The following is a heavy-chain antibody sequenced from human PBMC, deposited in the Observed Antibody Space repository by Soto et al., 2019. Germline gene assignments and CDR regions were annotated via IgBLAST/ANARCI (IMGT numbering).Heavy chain of an antibody. CDR2: ITTSGGTI. D-gene: IGHD3-10*01. CDR1: GFTFSNYE. V-gene: IGHV3-48*03. Sequence: EVQLVEAGGGVVQPGGSLRLSYEASGFTFSNYEMNWVRQAPGKGLEWISYITTSGGTIYYADSVKGRFTISRDNAKSSLYLQMNSLRAEDTAVYYCVRAYGFGELYWGQGTLVTVSS. CDR3: VRAYGFGELY. J-gene: IGHJ4*02.